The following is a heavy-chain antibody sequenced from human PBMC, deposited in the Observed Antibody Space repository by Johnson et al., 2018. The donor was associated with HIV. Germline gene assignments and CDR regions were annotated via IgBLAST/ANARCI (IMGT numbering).Heavy chain of an antibody. D-gene: IGHD1-26*01. CDR2: ISYDGSNK. CDR1: GFTFNSYP. Sequence: QVQLVESGGGVVQPGRSLRLSCAASGFTFNSYPMHWVRQAPGKGLEWVAVISYDGSNKYYADSVKGRFTISRDNSKNTLYLQMNSLRAEDTAVYYCARGAPSGNYYVDAFDIWGQGTVVTVSS. CDR3: ARGAPSGNYYVDAFDI. V-gene: IGHV3-30*04. J-gene: IGHJ3*02.